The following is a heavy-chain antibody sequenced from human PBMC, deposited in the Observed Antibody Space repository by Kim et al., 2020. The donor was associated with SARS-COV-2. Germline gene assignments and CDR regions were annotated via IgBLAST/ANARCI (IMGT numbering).Heavy chain of an antibody. J-gene: IGHJ4*02. CDR2: ISGSGGST. V-gene: IGHV3-23*01. D-gene: IGHD1-26*01. CDR3: AMRVGG. Sequence: GGSLRLSCAASGFTFSSYAMSWVRQAPGKGLEWVSAISGSGGSTYYAESGEGRFSICRDNSKNTLYLQMNSLRAEDTAGYYCAMRVGGWGQGTLGTDSS. CDR1: GFTFSSYA.